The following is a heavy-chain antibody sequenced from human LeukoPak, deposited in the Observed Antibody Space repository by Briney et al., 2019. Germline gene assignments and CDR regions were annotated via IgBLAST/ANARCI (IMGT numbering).Heavy chain of an antibody. CDR2: VHESGSS. D-gene: IGHD1-26*01. CDR3: VRGEVGDFDP. CDR1: GYSISRGYY. V-gene: IGHV4-38-2*01. J-gene: IGHJ5*02. Sequence: SETLSLTCAVSGYSISRGYYWGWVRQPPGKRPQWIGSVHESGSSYYNPSLKSRVTISLDTSQNQFSLTLTSVTAADSATYYCVRGEVGDFDPWGQGSLVTVSS.